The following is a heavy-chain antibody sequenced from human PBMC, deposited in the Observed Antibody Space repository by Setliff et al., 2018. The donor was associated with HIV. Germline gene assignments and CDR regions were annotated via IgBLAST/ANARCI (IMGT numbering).Heavy chain of an antibody. D-gene: IGHD6-19*01. CDR3: ARIQWLVPGGWFDP. V-gene: IGHV4-39*01. CDR1: GGSISSSTYY. J-gene: IGHJ5*02. Sequence: PSETLSLTCSVSGGSISSSTYYWGWIRQPPGKGLEWIGDIFYTGNTYYNPSLKSRITLSVDTSKNQFSLRLTSVTASDTAVYYCARIQWLVPGGWFDPWGQGTLVTVSS. CDR2: IFYTGNT.